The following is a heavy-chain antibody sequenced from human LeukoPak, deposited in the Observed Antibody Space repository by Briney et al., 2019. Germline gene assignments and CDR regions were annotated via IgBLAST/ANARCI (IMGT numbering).Heavy chain of an antibody. Sequence: GGSLRLSCAASGFTFSSYSMNWVRQAPGKGLEWVSSISSSSSYIYYADSVKGRFTISGDNAKNSLYLQMNSLRAEDTAVYYCARDSRDSSGYVEYFDYWGQGTLVTVSS. V-gene: IGHV3-21*01. CDR3: ARDSRDSSGYVEYFDY. CDR2: ISSSSSYI. CDR1: GFTFSSYS. J-gene: IGHJ4*02. D-gene: IGHD3-22*01.